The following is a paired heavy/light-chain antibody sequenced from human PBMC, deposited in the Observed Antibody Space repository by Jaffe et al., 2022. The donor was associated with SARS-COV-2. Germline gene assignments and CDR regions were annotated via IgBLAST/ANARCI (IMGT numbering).Light chain of an antibody. V-gene: IGKV4-1*01. CDR1: QSILHSSNNKNY. CDR2: WAS. Sequence: DIVMTQSPDSLAVSLGERATLNCKSSQSILHSSNNKNYLAWYQHKPGQPPKLLIYWASIRESGVPDRFSGSASGTDFTLTISSLQAEDVAVYYCQQYYSYPQTFGQGTKLEIK. J-gene: IGKJ2*01. CDR3: QQYYSYPQT.
Heavy chain of an antibody. Sequence: QVQLVQSGAEVKEPGATVKVSCKASGYTFTTYYMYWVRQAPGQGLEWMGIINLSGGSTTYAQKFQGRVTMTRDTSTSTVYMELSSLRCEDTAVYYCARRAAGGNRMDVWGQGTTVTVSS. J-gene: IGHJ6*02. CDR1: GYTFTTYY. V-gene: IGHV1-46*01. CDR2: INLSGGST. CDR3: ARRAAGGNRMDV. D-gene: IGHD6-13*01.